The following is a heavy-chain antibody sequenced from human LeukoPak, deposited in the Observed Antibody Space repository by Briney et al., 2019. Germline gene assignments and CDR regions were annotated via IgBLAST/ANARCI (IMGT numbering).Heavy chain of an antibody. Sequence: ASVKVSCKASGYTFTLYNIHWVRQAPGQGLEWMGYIYPANGGTKYAQKFQDRVTLTRDTSITTAYMELRNLRSADTALYYCAKFEGQGATRLDWGQGTLVTVST. V-gene: IGHV1-2*02. D-gene: IGHD1-1*01. CDR2: IYPANGGT. J-gene: IGHJ1*01. CDR3: AKFEGQGATRLD. CDR1: GYTFTLYN.